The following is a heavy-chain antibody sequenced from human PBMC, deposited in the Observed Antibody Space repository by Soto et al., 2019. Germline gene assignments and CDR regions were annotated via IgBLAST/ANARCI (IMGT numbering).Heavy chain of an antibody. CDR2: INHSGST. D-gene: IGHD3-10*01. Sequence: PSETLSLTCAVYGGSFSGYYWSWIRQPPGKGLEWIGEINHSGSTNYNPSLKSRVTISVDTSKNQFSLKLSSVTAADTAVYYCASLPPPGFGELYNYWGQGTLVTVYS. CDR1: GGSFSGYY. CDR3: ASLPPPGFGELYNY. J-gene: IGHJ4*02. V-gene: IGHV4-34*01.